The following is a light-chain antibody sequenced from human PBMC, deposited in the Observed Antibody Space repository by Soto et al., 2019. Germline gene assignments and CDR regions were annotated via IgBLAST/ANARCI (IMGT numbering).Light chain of an antibody. J-gene: IGLJ2*01. CDR3: SSYAGTNNHVV. CDR1: SSDDDGYNY. CDR2: EVS. V-gene: IGLV2-8*01. Sequence: QSALNQPPSASGSPGQSVTISCTGTSSDDDGYNYVSWYQQHPGKAPKLMIYEVSKRPSGVPDRLSGYKSGNTAYLTVSGLQAEDEGDYYYSSYAGTNNHVVFGGAAKLTVL.